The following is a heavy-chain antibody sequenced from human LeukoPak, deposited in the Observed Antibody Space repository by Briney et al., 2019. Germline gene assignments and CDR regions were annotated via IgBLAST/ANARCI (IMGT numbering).Heavy chain of an antibody. CDR1: GYTFTGYY. Sequence: ASVKVSCKASGYTFTGYYIHWVRQAPGQGLEWMGWINPYSGDTNYAQKFQGRVTMTRDTSISTAYMELSRLRSDDTAVYYCAISDYGGKSPPLDYWGQGTLVTVSS. V-gene: IGHV1-2*02. CDR2: INPYSGDT. D-gene: IGHD4-23*01. CDR3: AISDYGGKSPPLDY. J-gene: IGHJ4*02.